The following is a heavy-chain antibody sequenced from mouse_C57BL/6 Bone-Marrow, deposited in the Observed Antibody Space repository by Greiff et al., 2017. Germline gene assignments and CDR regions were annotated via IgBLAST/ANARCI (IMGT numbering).Heavy chain of an antibody. V-gene: IGHV1-64*01. D-gene: IGHD2-3*01. J-gene: IGHJ3*01. CDR1: VYTFTSYW. CDR2: IHPNSGST. Sequence: QVQLHHSFSYLLNPFSSFNLSFKSSVYTFTSYWMHWVKQRPGQGLEWIGMIHPNSGSTNYNEKFKSKATLTVDKSSSTAYMQLSSLTSEDSAVYYGADDGPFAYWGQGTLVTVSA. CDR3: ADDGPFAY.